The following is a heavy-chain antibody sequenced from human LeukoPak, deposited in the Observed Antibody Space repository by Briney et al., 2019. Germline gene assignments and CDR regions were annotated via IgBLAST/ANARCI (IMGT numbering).Heavy chain of an antibody. J-gene: IGHJ4*02. Sequence: PGGSLRLSCAASGFTFKNYGMHWVRQAPGKGLEWVSYISSSSSTIYYADSVKGRFTISRDNAKNSLYLQMNSLRAEDTAVYYCARDQIFTIFGVVIIGGVDYWGQGTLVTVSS. V-gene: IGHV3-48*01. D-gene: IGHD3-3*01. CDR1: GFTFKNYG. CDR2: ISSSSSTI. CDR3: ARDQIFTIFGVVIIGGVDY.